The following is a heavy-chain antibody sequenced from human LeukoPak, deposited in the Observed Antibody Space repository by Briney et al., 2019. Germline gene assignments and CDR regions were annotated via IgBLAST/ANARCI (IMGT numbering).Heavy chain of an antibody. CDR3: AREVLDY. Sequence: GWALTLSYVASLFTFSSYWMSWLHQAPGKGLEWVANIKQDGSEKYYVDSVKGRFTISRDNAKNSLYLQMNSLRAEDTAVYYCAREVLDYWGQGTLVTVSS. CDR1: LFTFSSYW. J-gene: IGHJ4*02. D-gene: IGHD2-8*01. V-gene: IGHV3-7*01. CDR2: IKQDGSEK.